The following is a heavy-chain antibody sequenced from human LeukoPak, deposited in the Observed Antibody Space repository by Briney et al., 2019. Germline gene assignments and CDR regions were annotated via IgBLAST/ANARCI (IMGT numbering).Heavy chain of an antibody. D-gene: IGHD6-19*01. Sequence: ASVKVSCKASGYTFTGYYMHWVRQAPGQGLEWMGPINPNSGGTNFAQKFQGRVTMTRDTSISTAYMELSRLRSDDTAVYYCAGIAVTNTGGAFDIWGQGTMVTVSS. V-gene: IGHV1-2*06. J-gene: IGHJ3*02. CDR1: GYTFTGYY. CDR3: AGIAVTNTGGAFDI. CDR2: INPNSGGT.